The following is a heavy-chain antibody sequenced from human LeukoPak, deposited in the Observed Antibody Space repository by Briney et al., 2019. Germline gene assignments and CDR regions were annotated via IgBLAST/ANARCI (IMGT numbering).Heavy chain of an antibody. V-gene: IGHV4-34*01. CDR2: INHSGST. CDR1: GGSFSGYY. J-gene: IGHJ1*01. D-gene: IGHD1-14*01. CDR3: ARVSPTTTYYRPGYFQH. Sequence: SETLSLTCAVYGGSFSGYYWSWIRQPPGKGLEWIGEINHSGSTNYNPSPKSRVTISVDTSKNQFSLKLSSVTAADTAVYYCARVSPTTTYYRPGYFQHWGQGTLVTVSS.